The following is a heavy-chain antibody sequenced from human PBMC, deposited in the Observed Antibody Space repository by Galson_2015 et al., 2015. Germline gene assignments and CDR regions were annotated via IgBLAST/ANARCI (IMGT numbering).Heavy chain of an antibody. CDR2: ISYDGSNK. Sequence: SLRLSCAASGFTFSSYAMHWVRQAPGKGLEWVAVISYDGSNKYYADSVKGRFTISRDNSKNTLYLQMNSLRAEDTAVYYCAKEVRYSSGWSNYYYYYMDVWGKGTMVTVSS. CDR3: AKEVRYSSGWSNYYYYYMDV. D-gene: IGHD6-19*01. J-gene: IGHJ6*03. CDR1: GFTFSSYA. V-gene: IGHV3-30-3*01.